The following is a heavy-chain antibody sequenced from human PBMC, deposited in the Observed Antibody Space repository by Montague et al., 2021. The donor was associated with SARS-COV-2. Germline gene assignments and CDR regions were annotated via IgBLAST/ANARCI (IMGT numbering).Heavy chain of an antibody. V-gene: IGHV4-39*01. CDR3: ARQRIFCSSTSCHDNWFDP. CDR1: GGSISSSSYY. D-gene: IGHD2-2*01. CDR2: IYYSGST. Sequence: SETLSLTCTVSGGSISSSSYYWGWIRQPPGKGLEWIGSIYYSGSTYYNPSLKSRVTISVDTSKNQFSLKLSSVTAADTAVYYCARQRIFCSSTSCHDNWFDPWGQGTLVTVSS. J-gene: IGHJ5*02.